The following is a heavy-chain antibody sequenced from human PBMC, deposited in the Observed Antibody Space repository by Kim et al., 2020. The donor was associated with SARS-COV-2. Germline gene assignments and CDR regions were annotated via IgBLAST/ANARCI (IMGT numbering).Heavy chain of an antibody. J-gene: IGHJ4*02. CDR3: ARGSGAAAGRMFDY. D-gene: IGHD6-13*01. V-gene: IGHV4-59*09. Sequence: NPSLKSRVTISVDTSKNQFSLKLSSVTAADTAVYYCARGSGAAAGRMFDYWGQGTLVTVSS.